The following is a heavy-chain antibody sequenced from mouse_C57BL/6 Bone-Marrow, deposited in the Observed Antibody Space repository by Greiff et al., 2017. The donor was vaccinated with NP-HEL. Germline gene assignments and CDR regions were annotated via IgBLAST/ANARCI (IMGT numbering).Heavy chain of an antibody. CDR2: IDPSDSYT. D-gene: IGHD2-3*01. CDR1: GYTFTSYW. CDR3: ARGDDEDY. J-gene: IGHJ2*01. V-gene: IGHV1-69*01. Sequence: QVQLQQPGAELVMPGASVKLSCKASGYTFTSYWMHWVKQRPGQGLEWIGEIDPSDSYTNYNQKFKGKSTLTVAKSSSTAYMQPSSLTSEDAAVYYCARGDDEDYWGQGTTLTVSS.